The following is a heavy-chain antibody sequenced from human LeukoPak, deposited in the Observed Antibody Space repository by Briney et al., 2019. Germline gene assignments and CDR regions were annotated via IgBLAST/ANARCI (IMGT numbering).Heavy chain of an antibody. CDR2: INHSGST. V-gene: IGHV4-34*01. D-gene: IGHD7-27*01. Sequence: SETLSLTCAVYGGSFSGYYWSWIRQPPGKGLEWIGEINHSGSTNYNPSLKSRVTISVDTSKNQFSLKLSSVTAADAAVYYCARDQFGEQLTGAFDIWGQGTMVTVSS. CDR1: GGSFSGYY. CDR3: ARDQFGEQLTGAFDI. J-gene: IGHJ3*02.